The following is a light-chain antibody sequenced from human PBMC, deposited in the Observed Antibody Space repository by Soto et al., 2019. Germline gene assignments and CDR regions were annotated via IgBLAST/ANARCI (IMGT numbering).Light chain of an antibody. CDR3: QQRGNWPFT. Sequence: ETLLTQSPVTLSLSPGERATLPCRASQSVDNFLAWYQQKLGQAPRLLIYDASHRATGIPTRFSASGSGTDFTLTISSLEPEDFAVYYCQQRGNWPFTFGPGTKGDIK. V-gene: IGKV3-11*01. J-gene: IGKJ3*01. CDR2: DAS. CDR1: QSVDNF.